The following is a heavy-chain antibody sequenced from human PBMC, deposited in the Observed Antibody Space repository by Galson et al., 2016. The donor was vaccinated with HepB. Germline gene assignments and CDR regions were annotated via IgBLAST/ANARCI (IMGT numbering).Heavy chain of an antibody. CDR2: IIPIFGTA. CDR3: ARFSYDSSGNVDY. Sequence: SVKVSCKASGGTFSSYPINWVRQAPGQGLEWMGGIIPIFGTANYAQKFQGRVTLTADESTSTAYMELSSLRSEDTAVYYCARFSYDSSGNVDYWGQGTLVTVSS. J-gene: IGHJ4*02. D-gene: IGHD3-22*01. V-gene: IGHV1-69*13. CDR1: GGTFSSYP.